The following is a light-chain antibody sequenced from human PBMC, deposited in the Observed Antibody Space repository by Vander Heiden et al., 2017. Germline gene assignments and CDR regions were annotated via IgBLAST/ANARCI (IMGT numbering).Light chain of an antibody. J-gene: IGKJ2*01. Sequence: EVVSTQSPCTLSLSPGERATLFCRASQCVRNTFLAWYQQAPGQAPRLLIYASSTRATGIPDRFSGSGSGTDFTLTIGRLEPEDFAVYFCQQYGNSPYTFGQGTKLEIK. V-gene: IGKV3-20*01. CDR1: QCVRNTF. CDR3: QQYGNSPYT. CDR2: ASS.